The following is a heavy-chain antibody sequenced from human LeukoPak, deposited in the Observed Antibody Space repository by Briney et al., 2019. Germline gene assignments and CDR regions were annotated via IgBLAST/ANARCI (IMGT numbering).Heavy chain of an antibody. Sequence: SETLSLTCTVSGGSISSSSYYWGWIRQPPGKGLEWIGSIYYSGSTYYNPSLKSRVTISVDTSKNRFSLKLSSVTAADTAVYYCARESYCSGGSCFFGVDYWGQGTLVTVSS. CDR2: IYYSGST. CDR1: GGSISSSSYY. V-gene: IGHV4-39*07. D-gene: IGHD2-15*01. J-gene: IGHJ4*02. CDR3: ARESYCSGGSCFFGVDY.